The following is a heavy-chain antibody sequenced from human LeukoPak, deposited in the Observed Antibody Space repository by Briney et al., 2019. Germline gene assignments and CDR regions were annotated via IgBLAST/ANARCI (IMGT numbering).Heavy chain of an antibody. CDR1: GFTFSSYG. CDR2: ISYDGSNK. D-gene: IGHD6-13*01. J-gene: IGHJ6*04. Sequence: PGRSLRLSCAASGFTFSSYGMHWVRQAPGKGLEWVAVISYDGSNKYYADSVKGRFTISRDNSKNTLYLQMNSLRAEDTAVYYCAKPSGGISWSLRPYYYYGMDVWGKGTTVTVSS. CDR3: AKPSGGISWSLRPYYYYGMDV. V-gene: IGHV3-30*18.